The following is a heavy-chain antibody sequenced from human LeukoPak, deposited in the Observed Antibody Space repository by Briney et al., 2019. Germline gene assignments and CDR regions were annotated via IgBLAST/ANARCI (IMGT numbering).Heavy chain of an antibody. J-gene: IGHJ4*02. CDR1: GFRFSDYY. D-gene: IGHD4-17*01. V-gene: IGHV3-11*04. Sequence: GGSLRLSCVTSGFRFSDYYMMWIRQAPGKGPEWVAHISSSAATTLYADSVKGRFTISRDNAKNSLYLEMTSLRAEDTAVYYCARDRGSTVTTVGYWGQGTLVTVSS. CDR3: ARDRGSTVTTVGY. CDR2: ISSSAATT.